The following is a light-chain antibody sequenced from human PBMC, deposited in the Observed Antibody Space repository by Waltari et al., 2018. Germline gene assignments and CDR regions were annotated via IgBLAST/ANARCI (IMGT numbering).Light chain of an antibody. CDR2: GAS. CDR1: QSISNY. CDR3: QQSYTTRRT. J-gene: IGKJ3*01. Sequence: DIQMTQSLSSLSASVGDRVTITCRASQSISNYFNWYQQKPGKAPKLLIYGASSLQSGVPSRFSGSGSGTDFTLTISSLQSEDFATYYCQQSYTTRRTFGPGTKVD. V-gene: IGKV1-39*01.